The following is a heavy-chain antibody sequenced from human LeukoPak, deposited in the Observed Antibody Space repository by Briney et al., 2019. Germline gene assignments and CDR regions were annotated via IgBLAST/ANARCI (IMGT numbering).Heavy chain of an antibody. CDR2: ISAYNGNT. J-gene: IGHJ5*02. Sequence: CASVNVSCQASGYTFTSYGISWVRPATGQGLAWMGWISAYNGNTNYPQKLQGRVTMTTDTSTSTAYMELRSLRSDDTAVYYCARDHCSSTSCPLNWFDPWGQGTLVTVSS. CDR1: GYTFTSYG. D-gene: IGHD2-2*01. V-gene: IGHV1-18*01. CDR3: ARDHCSSTSCPLNWFDP.